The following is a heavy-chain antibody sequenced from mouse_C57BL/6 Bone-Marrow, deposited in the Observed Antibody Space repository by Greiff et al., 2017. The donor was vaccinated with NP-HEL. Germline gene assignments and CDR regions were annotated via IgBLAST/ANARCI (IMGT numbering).Heavy chain of an antibody. CDR1: GFTFSDYG. CDR2: ISSGSSTI. Sequence: EVKVVESGGGLVKPGGSLKLSCAASGFTFSDYGMHWVRQAPEKGLEWVAYISSGSSTIYYADTVKGRFTISRDNAKNTLFLQMTSLRSEDTAMYYCARPPVTTVVATDYAMDYWGQGTSVTVSS. J-gene: IGHJ4*01. CDR3: ARPPVTTVVATDYAMDY. D-gene: IGHD1-1*01. V-gene: IGHV5-17*01.